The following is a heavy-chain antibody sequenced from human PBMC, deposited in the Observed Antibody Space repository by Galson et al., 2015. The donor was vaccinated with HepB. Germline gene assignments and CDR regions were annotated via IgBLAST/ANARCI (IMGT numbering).Heavy chain of an antibody. CDR1: GGSSRDYY. J-gene: IGHJ6*02. Sequence: TLSLTCAVYGGSSRDYYWSWIRQSPGKGLEWIGEINHHGTTKYNPSLVGRLSISIDARKSQFSLKLRSVTAADTAKYYCSRVQVRGFFKLYYDGVDVWGQGTTVIVSS. V-gene: IGHV4-34*01. CDR3: SRVQVRGFFKLYYDGVDV. D-gene: IGHD3-10*01. CDR2: INHHGTT.